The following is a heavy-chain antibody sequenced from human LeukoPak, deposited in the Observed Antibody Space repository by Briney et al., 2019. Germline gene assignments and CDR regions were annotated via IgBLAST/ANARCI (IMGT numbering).Heavy chain of an antibody. J-gene: IGHJ3*02. V-gene: IGHV4-59*01. CDR2: IYYSGST. CDR1: GGSISSYY. CDR3: AREGRFLEWLSPHLAFDI. Sequence: PSETLSLTCTVSGGSISSYYWSWIRQPPGKGLEWIGYIYYSGSTNYNPSLKSRVTISVDTSKNQFSLKLSSVTAADTAVYYCAREGRFLEWLSPHLAFDIWGQGTMVTVSS. D-gene: IGHD3-3*01.